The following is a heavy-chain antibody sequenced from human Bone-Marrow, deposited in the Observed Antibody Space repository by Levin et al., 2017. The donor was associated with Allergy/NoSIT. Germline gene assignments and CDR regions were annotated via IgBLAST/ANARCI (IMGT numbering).Heavy chain of an antibody. V-gene: IGHV3-15*07. D-gene: IGHD3-3*01. Sequence: GGSLRLSCAASGFTFSNAWMNWVRQAPGKGLEWVGRIKSKTDGGTTDYAAPVKGRFTISRDDSKNTLYLQMNSLKTEDTAVYYCTTDFRFLEWFPNPEVVPKIDYWGQGTLVTVSS. CDR2: IKSKTDGGTT. CDR1: GFTFSNAW. J-gene: IGHJ4*02. CDR3: TTDFRFLEWFPNPEVVPKIDY.